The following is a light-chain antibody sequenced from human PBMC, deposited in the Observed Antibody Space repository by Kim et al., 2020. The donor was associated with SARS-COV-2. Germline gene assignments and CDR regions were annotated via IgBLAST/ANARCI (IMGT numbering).Light chain of an antibody. CDR2: GVT. J-gene: IGLJ1*01. V-gene: IGLV2-14*03. CDR3: TSYTRSITYV. Sequence: QSALTQPASVSGFPGQSITISCTGSSSDVGGYNSVSWYQQHPGKAPKLMIYGVTKRPSGVSNRFSGSKSGDTASLTISGLQAEDEADYYCTSYTRSITYVFGTGTKVTVL. CDR1: SSDVGGYNS.